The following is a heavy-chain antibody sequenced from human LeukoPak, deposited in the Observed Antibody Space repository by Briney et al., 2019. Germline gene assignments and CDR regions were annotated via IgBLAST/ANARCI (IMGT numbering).Heavy chain of an antibody. CDR3: AKDNAYYYADY. Sequence: GGSLRLSCAASGFTFSSYGIHWVRQAPGKGLEWVTFIGYDGRNKYYADSVKGRFTISRDNSKNTLYLQMNSLRAEDTAVNYCAKDNAYYYADYWGQGTLVTVSS. CDR2: IGYDGRNK. D-gene: IGHD3-10*01. V-gene: IGHV3-30*02. CDR1: GFTFSSYG. J-gene: IGHJ4*02.